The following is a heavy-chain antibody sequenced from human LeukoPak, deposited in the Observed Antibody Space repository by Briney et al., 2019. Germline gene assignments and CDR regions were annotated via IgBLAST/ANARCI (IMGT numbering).Heavy chain of an antibody. CDR2: VYTSGST. CDR3: ARLITGTTTAFDI. J-gene: IGHJ3*02. CDR1: GGFLSGYY. V-gene: IGHV4-59*10. D-gene: IGHD1-7*01. Sequence: PSETLSLTSALYGGFLSGYYWTWIRQPAGKGLEWIGRVYTSGSTHYNPSLKTRLTMSVDTSKNQFSLKLSSVIAADTAVYYCARLITGTTTAFDIWAQGTMVTVSS.